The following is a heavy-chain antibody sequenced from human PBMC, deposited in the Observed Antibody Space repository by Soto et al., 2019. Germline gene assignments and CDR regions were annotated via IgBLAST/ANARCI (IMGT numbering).Heavy chain of an antibody. CDR2: IVPVFSTG. J-gene: IGHJ4*02. D-gene: IGHD2-2*01. CDR3: AKEDVYHSLAFDH. V-gene: IGHV1-69*01. Sequence: QVQLVQSGAEVKKPGSSVKVSCKASGGTFRNSAFSWVRQAAGQGLEWMGGIVPVFSTGEYAQKFQGRVTIFADESTRTVYMELSSLRSEDTAVYYCAKEDVYHSLAFDHWGQGTLVTVSS. CDR1: GGTFRNSA.